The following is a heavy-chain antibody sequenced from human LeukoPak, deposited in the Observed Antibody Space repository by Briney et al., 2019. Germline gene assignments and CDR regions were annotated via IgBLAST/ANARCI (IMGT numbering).Heavy chain of an antibody. Sequence: SETLSLTCTVSSGSINNNYWNWIRQPPGKGLEWIGEINHSGSTNYNPSLKSRVTISVDTSKNQFSLKLSSVTAADTAVYYCARWTTVRTRDAFDIWGQGTMVTVSS. J-gene: IGHJ3*02. CDR2: INHSGST. V-gene: IGHV4-34*01. CDR1: SGSINNNY. CDR3: ARWTTVRTRDAFDI. D-gene: IGHD4-17*01.